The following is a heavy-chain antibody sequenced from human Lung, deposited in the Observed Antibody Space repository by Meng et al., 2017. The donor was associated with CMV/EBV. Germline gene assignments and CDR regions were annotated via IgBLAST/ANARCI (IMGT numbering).Heavy chain of an antibody. Sequence: GESLKISCAWSGFTSRSYGMSWVRQAPGRGLEWISYISATGDTIHYADSVKGRFTVSRDNTKSSVYLRMNSLGAEDTAVYYCARDRDTHYCYSDSCYGLAYWGQGXLVTVSS. V-gene: IGHV3-48*04. CDR2: ISATGDTI. D-gene: IGHD2/OR15-2a*01. CDR3: ARDRDTHYCYSDSCYGLAY. J-gene: IGHJ4*02. CDR1: GFTSRSYG.